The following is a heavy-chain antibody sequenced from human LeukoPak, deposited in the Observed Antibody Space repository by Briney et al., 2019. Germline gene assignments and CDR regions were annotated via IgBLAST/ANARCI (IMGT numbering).Heavy chain of an antibody. Sequence: PSETLSLTCAVSGGSFIGYSWSWIRQTPGKGLEWIGEIHHSGTTNYNPSLKSRVTISMDTSKNQFSLKLSSVTAADTAVYYCARHRGYSYGRSYYYYYMDVWGKGTTVTDSS. CDR1: GGSFIGYS. V-gene: IGHV4-34*01. CDR2: IHHSGTT. D-gene: IGHD5-18*01. CDR3: ARHRGYSYGRSYYYYYMDV. J-gene: IGHJ6*03.